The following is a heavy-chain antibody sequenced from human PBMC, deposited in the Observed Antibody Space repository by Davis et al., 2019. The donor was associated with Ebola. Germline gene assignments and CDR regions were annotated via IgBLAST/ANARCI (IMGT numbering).Heavy chain of an antibody. J-gene: IGHJ4*02. CDR1: GFTFSSYW. CDR3: ARDYWRVSDFWSGYYKPLNYFDY. D-gene: IGHD3-3*01. CDR2: ISSDGSST. V-gene: IGHV3-74*01. Sequence: GESLKISCAASGFTFSSYWMQWVRQAPGKGLVWVSRISSDGSSTSYADSVKGRFTISRDNSKNTLYLQMNSLRAEDTAVYYCARDYWRVSDFWSGYYKPLNYFDYWGQGTLVTVSS.